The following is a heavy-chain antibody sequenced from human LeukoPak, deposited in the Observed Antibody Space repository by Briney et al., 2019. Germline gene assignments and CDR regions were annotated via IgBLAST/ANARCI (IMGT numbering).Heavy chain of an antibody. CDR1: GGSFSGYY. V-gene: IGHV4-34*01. J-gene: IGHJ4*02. Sequence: SETLSLTCAVYGGSFSGYYWSWIRQPPGKGLEWIGEINHSGSTNYNPSLKSRVTISVDTSKNQFSLKLSSVTAADTAVYYCARRRDYVWGSYRYFDYWGQGTLVTASS. D-gene: IGHD3-16*02. CDR3: ARRRDYVWGSYRYFDY. CDR2: INHSGST.